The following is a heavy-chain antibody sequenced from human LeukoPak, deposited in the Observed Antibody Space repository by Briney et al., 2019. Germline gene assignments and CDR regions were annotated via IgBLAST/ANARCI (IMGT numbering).Heavy chain of an antibody. D-gene: IGHD6-19*01. J-gene: IGHJ4*02. CDR1: GFTVSSNY. CDR2: IYSGGST. Sequence: PGGSLRLSCAASGFTVSSNYMSWVRQAPGKGLEWVSVIYSGGSTYYADSVKGRFTISRDNSKNTLYLQMNSLRAEDTAVYYCAKEQAVADTYYFDYWGQGTLVTVSS. CDR3: AKEQAVADTYYFDY. V-gene: IGHV3-53*01.